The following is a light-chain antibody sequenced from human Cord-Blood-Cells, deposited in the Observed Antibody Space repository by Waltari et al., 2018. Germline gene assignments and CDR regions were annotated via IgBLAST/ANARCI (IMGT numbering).Light chain of an antibody. CDR2: GAS. CDR3: QQYNNWPLT. Sequence: EIVMTHSPATLSVSPGERATLSCRASQSVSSNLAGYQQKPGQAPRLLNYGASTWATGIPARFSGSGSGTEFTLTISSLQSEDFAVYYCQQYNNWPLTFGGGTKVEIK. J-gene: IGKJ4*01. CDR1: QSVSSN. V-gene: IGKV3-15*01.